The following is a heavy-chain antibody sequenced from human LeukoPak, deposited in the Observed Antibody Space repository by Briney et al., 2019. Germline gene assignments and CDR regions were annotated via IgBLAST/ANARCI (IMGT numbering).Heavy chain of an antibody. V-gene: IGHV4-34*01. CDR1: GGSFSGYY. CDR3: ASLGVTATLSIV. D-gene: IGHD2-15*01. Sequence: PETLSLTCAVYGGSFSGYYWSWIRQPPGKGLEWIGEINHSGSTNYNPSLKSRVTISVDTSKNQFSLKLSSVTAADTAVYYCASLGVTATLSIVWGQGTTVTVSS. J-gene: IGHJ6*02. CDR2: INHSGST.